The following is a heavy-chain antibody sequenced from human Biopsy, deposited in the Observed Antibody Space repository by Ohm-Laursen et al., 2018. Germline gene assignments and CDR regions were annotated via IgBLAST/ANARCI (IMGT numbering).Heavy chain of an antibody. CDR1: GGSFTGHY. CDR3: ARGEVTFGELIVSLDS. J-gene: IGHJ4*02. D-gene: IGHD3-16*02. Sequence: SETLSLTCIVSGGSFTGHYWTWIRQPPGKGLEWIGHISRTGYTSYKSSLKSRVTISLDTSRKHFSLRLTSLAAADTAVYYCARGEVTFGELIVSLDSWGQGTLVTVSS. CDR2: ISRTGYT. V-gene: IGHV4-59*11.